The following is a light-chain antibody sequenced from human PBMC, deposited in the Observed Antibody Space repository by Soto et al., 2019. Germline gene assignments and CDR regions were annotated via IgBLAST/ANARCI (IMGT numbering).Light chain of an antibody. J-gene: IGKJ1*01. CDR1: QSVSSSY. CDR2: GAS. Sequence: LAQSPNTLSLSPGERATLSCRASQSVSSSYLAWYQQKPGQSPRLLIYGASSRATDIPDRFSGSGSGTDFTLTISRLEPEDFAVYYCQQYGSSPWTSGQGTNVDI. CDR3: QQYGSSPWT. V-gene: IGKV3-20*01.